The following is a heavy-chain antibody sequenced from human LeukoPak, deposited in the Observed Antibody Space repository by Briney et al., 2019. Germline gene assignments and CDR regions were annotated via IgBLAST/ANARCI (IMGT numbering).Heavy chain of an antibody. CDR3: ARAGDSSGYSDY. CDR2: INHSGST. D-gene: IGHD3-22*01. CDR1: GGSFSGYY. Sequence: PSGTLSLTCAVYGGSFSGYYWSWIRQPPGKGLEWIGEINHSGSTNYNPSLKSRVTISVDTSKNQFSLKLNSVTAADTAVYYCARAGDSSGYSDYWGQGTLVTVSS. J-gene: IGHJ4*02. V-gene: IGHV4-34*01.